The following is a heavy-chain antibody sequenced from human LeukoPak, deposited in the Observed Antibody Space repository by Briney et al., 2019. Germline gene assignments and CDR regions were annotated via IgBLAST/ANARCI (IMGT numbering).Heavy chain of an antibody. CDR2: VSTYNGDT. D-gene: IGHD3-22*01. CDR1: GYTFTSYG. V-gene: IGHV1-18*01. J-gene: IGHJ6*02. Sequence: GASVKVSCKASGYTFTSYGISWVRQAPGQGLEWMGWVSTYNGDTKYEQKFQGRVTMTADTSTGTAYMDLRSLRYDDTAVYYCARDQGDYYDSSGYPYGMDVWGQGTTVTVSS. CDR3: ARDQGDYYDSSGYPYGMDV.